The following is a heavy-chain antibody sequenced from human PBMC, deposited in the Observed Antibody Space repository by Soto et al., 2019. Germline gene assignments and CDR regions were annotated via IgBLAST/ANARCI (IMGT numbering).Heavy chain of an antibody. V-gene: IGHV4-39*01. Sequence: SETLSLTCTVSGGSISSSSYYWGWIRQPPGKGLEWIGSIYYSGSTYYNPSLKSRVTISVDTSKNQFSLKLSSVTAADTAVYYCARQGADHDYGEPDYYMDVWGKGTTVTVSS. D-gene: IGHD4-17*01. CDR1: GGSISSSSYY. CDR2: IYYSGST. CDR3: ARQGADHDYGEPDYYMDV. J-gene: IGHJ6*03.